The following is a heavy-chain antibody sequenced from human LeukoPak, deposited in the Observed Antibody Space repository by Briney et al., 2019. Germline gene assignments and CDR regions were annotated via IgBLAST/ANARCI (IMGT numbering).Heavy chain of an antibody. D-gene: IGHD5-18*01. CDR3: ARSQRGYSYDY. Sequence: PSETLSLTCTVSGGSISSGGYYWSWIRQPPGKGLEWIGEINHSGSTNYNPSLKSRVTISVDTSKNQFSLKLSSVTAADTAVYYCARSQRGYSYDYWGQGTLVTVSS. J-gene: IGHJ4*02. CDR1: GGSISSGGYY. CDR2: INHSGST. V-gene: IGHV4-39*07.